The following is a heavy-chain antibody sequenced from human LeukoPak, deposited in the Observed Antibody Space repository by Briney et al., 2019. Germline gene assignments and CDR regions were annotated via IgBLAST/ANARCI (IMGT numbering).Heavy chain of an antibody. J-gene: IGHJ4*02. CDR2: INHSGST. Sequence: SETLSLTCAVYGVSFSGYYWSWIRQPPGKGLEWIGEINHSGSTNYNPSLKSRVTISVDTSKNQFSLKLSSVTAADTAVYYCARVRNYYGSGSGNDYWGQGTLVIVSS. D-gene: IGHD3-10*01. CDR1: GVSFSGYY. CDR3: ARVRNYYGSGSGNDY. V-gene: IGHV4-34*01.